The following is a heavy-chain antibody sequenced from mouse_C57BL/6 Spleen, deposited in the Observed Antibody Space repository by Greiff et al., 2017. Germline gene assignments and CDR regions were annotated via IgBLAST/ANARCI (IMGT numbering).Heavy chain of an antibody. D-gene: IGHD2-5*01. Sequence: QVQLQQSGPGLVQPSQSLSITCTVSGFSLTSYGVHWVRQSPGKGLEWLGVIGSGGSTDYNAAFISRLSISKDNSKSQVFFKMNSLQADDTAIYYCARTPVYYSNLYAMDYWGQGTSVTVSS. V-gene: IGHV2-2*01. J-gene: IGHJ4*01. CDR3: ARTPVYYSNLYAMDY. CDR2: IGSGGST. CDR1: GFSLTSYG.